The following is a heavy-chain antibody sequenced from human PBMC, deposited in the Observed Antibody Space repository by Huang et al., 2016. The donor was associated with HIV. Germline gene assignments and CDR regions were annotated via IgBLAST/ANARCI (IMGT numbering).Heavy chain of an antibody. CDR1: GFTFSTYG. D-gene: IGHD3-10*01. V-gene: IGHV3-30*18. Sequence: QVQLVESGGGVVQPGRSLRLSCAASGFTFSTYGMHWVRQAPGKGLDWVKVISYDGSEKYYADSVKGRFTSSRDNSNNTLYLQMNSLRADDTAVYYCVKDQGHTFMVRYHFDFWGQGTLVTVSS. CDR3: VKDQGHTFMVRYHFDF. J-gene: IGHJ4*02. CDR2: ISYDGSEK.